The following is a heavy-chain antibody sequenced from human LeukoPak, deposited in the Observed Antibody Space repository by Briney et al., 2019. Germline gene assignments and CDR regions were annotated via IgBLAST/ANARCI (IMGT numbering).Heavy chain of an antibody. D-gene: IGHD3-10*01. J-gene: IGHJ4*02. CDR2: IYYSGST. V-gene: IGHV4-31*03. CDR1: GGSISSGGYY. Sequence: SQTLSLTCTVSGGSISSGGYYWRWIRQHPGTGLEWIAYIYYSGSTYYNPSLKSRVTISVDTSKNQFSLKLSSVTAADTAVYYCARTYYYGSGRWETSQRLGEYWGQGTLVTVSS. CDR3: ARTYYYGSGRWETSQRLGEY.